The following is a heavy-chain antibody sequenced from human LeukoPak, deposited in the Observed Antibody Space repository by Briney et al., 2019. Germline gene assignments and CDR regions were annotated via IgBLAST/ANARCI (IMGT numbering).Heavy chain of an antibody. CDR1: GGTFSSYA. J-gene: IGHJ4*02. V-gene: IGHV1-69*05. Sequence: SVKVSCKASGGTFSSYAISWVRQAPGQGLEWMGGIIPIFGTANYAQKFRGRVTITTDESTSTAYMELSSLRSEDTAVYYCASTKEAYYYDSSGYYRQLDYFDYWGQGTLVTVSS. D-gene: IGHD3-22*01. CDR2: IIPIFGTA. CDR3: ASTKEAYYYDSSGYYRQLDYFDY.